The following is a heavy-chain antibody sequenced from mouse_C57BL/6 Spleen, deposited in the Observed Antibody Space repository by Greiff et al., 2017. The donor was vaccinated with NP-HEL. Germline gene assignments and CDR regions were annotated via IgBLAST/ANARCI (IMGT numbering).Heavy chain of an antibody. CDR1: GYTFTDYN. Sequence: VQLQQSGPELVKPGASVKIPCEASGYTFTDYNMDWVKQSHGKSLEWIGDINPNNGGTIYNQKFKGKATLTVDKSSSTAYMELRSLTSEDTAVYYCARRGPEDAMDYWGQGTSVTVSS. CDR3: ARRGPEDAMDY. J-gene: IGHJ4*01. V-gene: IGHV1-18*01. CDR2: INPNNGGT. D-gene: IGHD3-3*01.